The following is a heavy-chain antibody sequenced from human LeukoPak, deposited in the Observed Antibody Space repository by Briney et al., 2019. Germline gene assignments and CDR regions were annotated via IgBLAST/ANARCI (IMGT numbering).Heavy chain of an antibody. CDR1: GYSISSGYY. CDR2: IYHSGST. Sequence: SETLSLTCTVSGYSISSGYYWGWIRQPPGKGLEWIGSIYHSGSTYYNPSLKSRVTISVDTSKNQFSLKLSSVTAADTAVYYCARSVRGVIAYYFDYWGQGTLVTVSS. D-gene: IGHD3-10*01. J-gene: IGHJ4*02. V-gene: IGHV4-38-2*02. CDR3: ARSVRGVIAYYFDY.